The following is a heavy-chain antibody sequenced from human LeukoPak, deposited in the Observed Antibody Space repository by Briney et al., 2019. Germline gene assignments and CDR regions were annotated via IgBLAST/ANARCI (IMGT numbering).Heavy chain of an antibody. V-gene: IGHV1-18*01. D-gene: IGHD3-10*01. CDR1: GYIFTSYG. J-gene: IGHJ4*02. Sequence: ASVKVSCKASGYIFTSYGISWVRQAPGQGLEWMGWINPYNGNRYYAKKFQDRFNMTTDTSTSTVYLELQTLTSDDTAIYYCARFQASEFRGFDHWGQGTLITVSS. CDR2: INPYNGNR. CDR3: ARFQASEFRGFDH.